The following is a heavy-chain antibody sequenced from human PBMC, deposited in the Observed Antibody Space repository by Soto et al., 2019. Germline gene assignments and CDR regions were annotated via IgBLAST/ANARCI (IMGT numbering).Heavy chain of an antibody. CDR3: TRDGSIGAV. V-gene: IGHV4-34*01. Sequence: PSKTLSVTCAVYGGSFSGYYGSWIRQPPGKGLEWIWEINLSGGTEYNASLKSRVTISVATSQNQFSLKLSSVTAADKAVYYSTRDGSIGAVWGQGTTVTVSS. CDR1: GGSFSGYY. D-gene: IGHD3-10*01. J-gene: IGHJ6*02. CDR2: INLSGGT.